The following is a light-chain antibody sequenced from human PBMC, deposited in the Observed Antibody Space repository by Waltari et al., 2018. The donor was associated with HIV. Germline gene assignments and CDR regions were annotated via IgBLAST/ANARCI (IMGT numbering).Light chain of an antibody. CDR3: ASYTRTSTVV. Sequence: QSALTQPASVSGSLGQSITISCIGTRSDIPTYVSWYQHPPDNAPRLVIYDANTRPSGIPLRFSGSKSGNTASLTISGLQAEDEADYYCASYTRTSTVVFGGGTKVTVL. CDR2: DAN. V-gene: IGLV2-14*01. J-gene: IGLJ3*02. CDR1: RSDIPTY.